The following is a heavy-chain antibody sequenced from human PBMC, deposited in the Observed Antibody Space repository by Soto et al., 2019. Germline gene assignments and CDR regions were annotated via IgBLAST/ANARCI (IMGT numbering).Heavy chain of an antibody. Sequence: PGGSLRLSFAASGFAFKTYWMSWVRQAPGKGLEWVANIKQDGSEKYYIYSVKGRFTISRDNAKNSLYLQMNSLRAEDTAVYYCARDATPHYDSWSGTSMDVWGQGTTVTVSS. CDR2: IKQDGSEK. V-gene: IGHV3-7*03. D-gene: IGHD3-3*01. CDR1: GFAFKTYW. CDR3: ARDATPHYDSWSGTSMDV. J-gene: IGHJ6*02.